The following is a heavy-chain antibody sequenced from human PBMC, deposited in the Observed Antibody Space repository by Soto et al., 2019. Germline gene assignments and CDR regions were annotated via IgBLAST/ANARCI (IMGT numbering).Heavy chain of an antibody. D-gene: IGHD5-18*01. CDR1: GFTFSSYS. Sequence: LRLSCAASGFTFSSYSMNWVRQAPGKGLEWVSSISSSSSYIYYADSVKGRFTISRDNAKNSLYLQMNSLRAEDTAVYYCAFWGYSYGYDVYYYGMDVWGQGTTVTVSS. V-gene: IGHV3-21*01. J-gene: IGHJ6*02. CDR2: ISSSSSYI. CDR3: AFWGYSYGYDVYYYGMDV.